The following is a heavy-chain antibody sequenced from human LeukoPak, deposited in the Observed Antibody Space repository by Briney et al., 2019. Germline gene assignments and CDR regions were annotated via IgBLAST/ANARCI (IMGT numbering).Heavy chain of an antibody. D-gene: IGHD2-15*01. CDR2: INPSGGST. CDR3: ARVGRGFDP. J-gene: IGHJ5*02. V-gene: IGHV1-46*01. Sequence: ASVKVSCKASGYTFTSYYMHWARQAPGQGLEWMGIINPSGGSTSYAQKFQGRATMTRDMSTSTVYMELSSLRSEDTAVYYCARVGRGFDPWGQGTLVTVSS. CDR1: GYTFTSYY.